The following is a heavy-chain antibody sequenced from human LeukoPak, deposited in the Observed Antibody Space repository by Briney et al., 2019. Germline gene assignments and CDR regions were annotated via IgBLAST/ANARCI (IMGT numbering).Heavy chain of an antibody. J-gene: IGHJ4*02. V-gene: IGHV3-23*01. CDR3: VREASTLDY. Sequence: PGGSLRLSCAASGFTFSSFAMSWARQAPGKGLEWVSVISGDGGTTHYADSVKGRFTISRDNSKNTLYLQWNSLRAEDTAVYYCVREASTLDYWGQGTLVTVSS. CDR2: ISGDGGTT. CDR1: GFTFSSFA.